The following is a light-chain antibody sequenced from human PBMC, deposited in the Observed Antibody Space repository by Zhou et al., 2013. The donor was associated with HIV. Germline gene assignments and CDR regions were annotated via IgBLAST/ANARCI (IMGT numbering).Light chain of an antibody. V-gene: IGKV1-9*01. CDR3: QHLNSYPLLIT. Sequence: DIQLTQSPSFLSASVGDGVTITCRASQDILSLLAWYKQEPGKAPQFLIHTGSTLQSGVPSRFSGSGSGTEFTLTISSLQPEDFATYYCQHLNSYPLLITFGRRDRRWRSN. CDR2: TGS. CDR1: QDILSL. J-gene: IGKJ4*01.